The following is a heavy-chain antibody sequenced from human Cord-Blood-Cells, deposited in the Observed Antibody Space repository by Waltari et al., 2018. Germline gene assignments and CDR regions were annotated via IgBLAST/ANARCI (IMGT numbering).Heavy chain of an antibody. V-gene: IGHV4-4*07. CDR1: GGSISSYY. Sequence: QVQLQESGPGLVKPSETLSLTCTVSGGSISSYYWSWIRQPAGKGLKWIGRIYTSGSTNYNPSLKSRVTMAVDTSKNQVSLKLSSVTAADTAVYYCARVGSIAAAGDAFDIWGQGTMVTVSS. CDR3: ARVGSIAAAGDAFDI. J-gene: IGHJ3*02. D-gene: IGHD6-13*01. CDR2: IYTSGST.